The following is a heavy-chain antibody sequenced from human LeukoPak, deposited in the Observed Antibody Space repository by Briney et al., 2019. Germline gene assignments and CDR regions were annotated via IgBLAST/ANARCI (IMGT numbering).Heavy chain of an antibody. Sequence: SETLSLTCTVSGDSISSSAHYWGWIRQPPGKNLEWIGTVYYSGITYYNPSLKFRVTIFGDTSKNQFSLKLSAVTAADMAVYYCARCKVGPGGWFDPWGQGILVTVSS. V-gene: IGHV4-39*01. CDR1: GDSISSSAHY. CDR2: VYYSGIT. J-gene: IGHJ5*02. D-gene: IGHD2-8*02. CDR3: ARCKVGPGGWFDP.